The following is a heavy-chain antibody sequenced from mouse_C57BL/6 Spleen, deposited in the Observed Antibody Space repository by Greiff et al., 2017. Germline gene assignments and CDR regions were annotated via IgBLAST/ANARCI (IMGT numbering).Heavy chain of an antibody. CDR1: GFTFSSYG. D-gene: IGHD2-3*01. CDR2: ISSGGSYT. J-gene: IGHJ3*01. V-gene: IGHV5-6*01. CDR3: ARQMGPAWFAY. Sequence: EVKVVESGGDLVKPGGSLKLSCAASGFTFSSYGMSWVRQTPDKRLEWVATISSGGSYTYYPDSVKGRFTISRDNAKNTLYLQMSSLKSEDTAMYYCARQMGPAWFAYWGQGTLVTVSA.